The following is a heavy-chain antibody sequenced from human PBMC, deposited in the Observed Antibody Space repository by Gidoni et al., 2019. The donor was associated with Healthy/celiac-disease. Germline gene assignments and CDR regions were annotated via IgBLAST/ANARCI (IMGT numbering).Heavy chain of an antibody. Sequence: QVQLVQSGAEVKKPGASVKVSCKASGYTFTSYYMHWVRQAPGQGLEWMGIINPSGGSTSYAQKFQGRVTMTRDTSTSTVYMELSSLRSEDTAVYYCARGLGGEWELQGFDYWGQGTLVTVSS. CDR2: INPSGGST. J-gene: IGHJ4*02. CDR3: ARGLGGEWELQGFDY. D-gene: IGHD1-26*01. V-gene: IGHV1-46*01. CDR1: GYTFTSYY.